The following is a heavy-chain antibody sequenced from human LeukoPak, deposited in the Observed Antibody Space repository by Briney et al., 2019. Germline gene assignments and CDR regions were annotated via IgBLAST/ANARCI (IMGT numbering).Heavy chain of an antibody. CDR1: GYTFTSYG. J-gene: IGHJ4*02. CDR2: ISAYNGNT. D-gene: IGHD1-26*01. Sequence: GASVKVSCKASGYTFTSYGISWARQAPGQGLEWMGWISAYNGNTNYAQKLQGRVTMTTDTSTSTAYMELRSLRSDDTAVYYCARGGATVINEYYFDYWGQGTLVTVSS. V-gene: IGHV1-18*01. CDR3: ARGGATVINEYYFDY.